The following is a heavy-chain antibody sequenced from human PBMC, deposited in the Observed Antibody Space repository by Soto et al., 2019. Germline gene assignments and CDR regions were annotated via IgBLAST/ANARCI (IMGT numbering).Heavy chain of an antibody. CDR1: GGSISSGGYY. D-gene: IGHD1-26*01. Sequence: SETLSLTCTVSGGSISSGGYYWSWIRQHPGKGLEWIGYIYYSGSTYYNPSLKSRVTISVDTSKNQFSLKLSSVTAADTAVYYCARARGVKFGKGSYGGVGVNYYYYGMDVWGQGTTVTVSS. J-gene: IGHJ6*02. V-gene: IGHV4-31*03. CDR2: IYYSGST. CDR3: ARARGVKFGKGSYGGVGVNYYYYGMDV.